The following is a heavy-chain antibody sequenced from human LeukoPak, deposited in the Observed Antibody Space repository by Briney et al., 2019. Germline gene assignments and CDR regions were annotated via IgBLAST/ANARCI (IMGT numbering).Heavy chain of an antibody. CDR2: IRYDGSNK. CDR1: GFTFSSYG. V-gene: IGHV3-30*02. Sequence: SGGSLRLSCAASGFTFSSYGMHWVRQAPGKGLDWVAFIRYDGSNKYYADSVKGRFTISRDNSKNTLYLQMNSLRAEDTAVYYCAKDDYYDSSGYYYSACDYWGQGTLVTVSS. D-gene: IGHD3-22*01. J-gene: IGHJ4*02. CDR3: AKDDYYDSSGYYYSACDY.